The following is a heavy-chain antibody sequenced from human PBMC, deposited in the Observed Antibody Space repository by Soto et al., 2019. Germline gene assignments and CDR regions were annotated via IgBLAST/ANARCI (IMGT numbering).Heavy chain of an antibody. J-gene: IGHJ3*01. CDR3: ATWNEREHAFDV. V-gene: IGHV3-53*01. Sequence: DVQLVESGGGLIQPGESLRLSCAAFGLTISGKKYVAWVRQAPGKGLEWVSALYDVAGSFYADSVTGRFTTSSDSSKTTVYPQMNDLRPDDTAVYYCATWNEREHAFDVWGQGTTVTIAS. CDR2: LYDVAGS. CDR1: GLTISGKKY. D-gene: IGHD1-1*01.